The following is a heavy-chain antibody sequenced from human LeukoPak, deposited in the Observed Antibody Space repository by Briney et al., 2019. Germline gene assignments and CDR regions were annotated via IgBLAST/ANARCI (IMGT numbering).Heavy chain of an antibody. Sequence: PGGSLRLSCAASVCTFSDYYMSWIRQAAWKGLEWVSYISSSGSTIYYADSVKGRFTISRDNAKNSLYLQMNSLRAEDTAVYYCARLEYSSGWFFDYWGQGTLVTVSS. D-gene: IGHD6-19*01. CDR3: ARLEYSSGWFFDY. V-gene: IGHV3-11*01. CDR1: VCTFSDYY. CDR2: ISSSGSTI. J-gene: IGHJ4*02.